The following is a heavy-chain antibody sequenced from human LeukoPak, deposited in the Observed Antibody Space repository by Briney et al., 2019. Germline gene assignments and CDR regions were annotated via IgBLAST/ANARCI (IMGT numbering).Heavy chain of an antibody. Sequence: ASVKVSCKASGYTFTDYYFHWVRQAPGQGLEWMGGFDPEGGETIYAQKFQGRVTMTEDTSTDTAYMEMSSLRSEDTAVYYCASYLWGSYRAFDYWGQGTLVTVSS. CDR3: ASYLWGSYRAFDY. CDR2: FDPEGGET. CDR1: GYTFTDYY. J-gene: IGHJ4*02. D-gene: IGHD3-16*02. V-gene: IGHV1-24*01.